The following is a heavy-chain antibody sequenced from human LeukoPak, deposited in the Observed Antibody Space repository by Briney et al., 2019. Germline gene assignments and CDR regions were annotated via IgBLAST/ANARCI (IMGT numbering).Heavy chain of an antibody. CDR3: ARRGSGPPYYGMDV. CDR2: INHSGST. J-gene: IGHJ6*02. D-gene: IGHD2-15*01. Sequence: SETLSLTCAVYGGSFSGDYWSWIRQPPGKGLEWIGEINHSGSTNYNPSLKSRVTISVDTSKNQFSLKLSSVTAADTAVYYCARRGSGPPYYGMDVWGQGTTVTVSS. V-gene: IGHV4-34*01. CDR1: GGSFSGDY.